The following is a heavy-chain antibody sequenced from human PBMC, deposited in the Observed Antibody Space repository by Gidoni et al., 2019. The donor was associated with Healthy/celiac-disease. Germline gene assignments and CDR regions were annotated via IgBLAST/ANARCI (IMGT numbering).Heavy chain of an antibody. CDR2: INHSGST. CDR1: GGSFSVYY. J-gene: IGHJ3*02. D-gene: IGHD3-22*01. V-gene: IGHV4-34*01. CDR3: ARGQVVVPAFDI. Sequence: QVQLQQWGAGLLKPSETLSLTCAVYGGSFSVYYWSWIRQPPGKGLEWIGEINHSGSTNYNPSLKSRVTISVDTSKNQFSLKLSSVTAADTAVYYCARGQVVVPAFDIWGQGTMVTVSS.